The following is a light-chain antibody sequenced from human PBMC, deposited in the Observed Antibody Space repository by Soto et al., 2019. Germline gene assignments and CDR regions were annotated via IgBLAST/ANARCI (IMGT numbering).Light chain of an antibody. J-gene: IGKJ2*01. CDR1: QSVSSY. CDR2: DAS. CDR3: QQRSNWPRFT. Sequence: EIVLTQSPATLSLSPGERATLSCRASQSVSSYLAWYQQKPGQAPRLLIYDASNRATGIPARFSGGRSGTDFTLTISSLEPEDFAIYYCQQRSNWPRFTFGQGTKLEIK. V-gene: IGKV3-11*01.